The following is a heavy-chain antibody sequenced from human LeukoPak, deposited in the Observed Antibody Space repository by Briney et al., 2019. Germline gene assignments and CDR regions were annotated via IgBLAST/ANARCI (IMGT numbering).Heavy chain of an antibody. CDR2: ISASGGST. J-gene: IGHJ3*02. Sequence: GGSLRLSCAASGFTFSRYAMSWVRQAPGKGLEWVSAISASGGSTYYADSVKGRFTISRDNSKNTLYLQMNSLRVEDTAVYYCAKEVYYFDTSGLYSFAFDIWGQGTMVTVPS. V-gene: IGHV3-23*01. CDR3: AKEVYYFDTSGLYSFAFDI. D-gene: IGHD3-22*01. CDR1: GFTFSRYA.